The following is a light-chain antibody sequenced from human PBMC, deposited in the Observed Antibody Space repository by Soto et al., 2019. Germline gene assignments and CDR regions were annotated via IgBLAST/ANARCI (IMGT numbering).Light chain of an antibody. Sequence: EIVLTQSPGTLSLSPGERATLSCGASQSVSSSYLAWYQQKPGQAPRLLFFDASSRASGVPHRFSAGGSGTDFTLIISSLQPEDFAVYYCQQRVNWPPTFGGGTKVDIK. CDR3: QQRVNWPPT. J-gene: IGKJ4*01. CDR1: QSVSSSY. V-gene: IGKV3D-20*02. CDR2: DAS.